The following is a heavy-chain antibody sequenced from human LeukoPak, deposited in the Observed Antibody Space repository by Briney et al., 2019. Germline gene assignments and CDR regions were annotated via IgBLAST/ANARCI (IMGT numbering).Heavy chain of an antibody. CDR2: INAGNVNT. D-gene: IGHD2-15*01. Sequence: ASVKVSCKASGYTFTRNTIHWVRQAPGQRLEWMRWINAGNVNTKYSQKLQDRVSITRDTAASAAYMELSSLRSVDTAVYYCARQASSGSGIDYWGQGTLVTVSS. J-gene: IGHJ4*02. CDR1: GYTFTRNT. CDR3: ARQASSGSGIDY. V-gene: IGHV1-3*01.